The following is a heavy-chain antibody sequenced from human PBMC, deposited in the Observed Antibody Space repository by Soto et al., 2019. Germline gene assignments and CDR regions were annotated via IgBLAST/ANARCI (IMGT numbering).Heavy chain of an antibody. D-gene: IGHD3-9*01. Sequence: GASVKVSCKASGYTFTSYGISWVRQAPGQGLEWMGWISAYNGNTNYAQKLQDRVTMTTDTSTSTAYMELRSLRSDDTAVYYCARDILTGYYPYYYYGMHVWGQGTTVTVSS. CDR2: ISAYNGNT. V-gene: IGHV1-18*01. J-gene: IGHJ6*02. CDR1: GYTFTSYG. CDR3: ARDILTGYYPYYYYGMHV.